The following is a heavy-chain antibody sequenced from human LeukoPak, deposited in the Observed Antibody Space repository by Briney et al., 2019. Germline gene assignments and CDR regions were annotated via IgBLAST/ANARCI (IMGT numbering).Heavy chain of an antibody. CDR2: IKSKTDGGTT. J-gene: IGHJ3*02. CDR3: TTDLGYSSSWYGGAFDI. Sequence: GGSLRLSCAASGFTFSNAWMSWVRQAPGKGLEWVGRIKSKTDGGTTDYAAPVKGRFTISRDDSKNTLYLQMNSLKTEDTAVYYCTTDLGYSSSWYGGAFDIWGQGTMVTVSS. D-gene: IGHD6-13*01. V-gene: IGHV3-15*01. CDR1: GFTFSNAW.